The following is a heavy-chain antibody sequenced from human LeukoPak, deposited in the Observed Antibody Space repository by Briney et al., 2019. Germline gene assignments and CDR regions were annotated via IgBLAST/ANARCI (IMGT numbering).Heavy chain of an antibody. V-gene: IGHV3-30*03. J-gene: IGHJ6*03. CDR1: GFTFNNYG. CDR3: ARDKLRGSAENYYYMDV. Sequence: TGGSLRLSCAGSGFTFNNYGIHWVRQAPGKGLEWGAVISYDGSNKYYADSVKARFTISRDNSKNTLYLQMNSLSADDTAVYYCARDKLRGSAENYYYMDVWGKGTTVTVSS. CDR2: ISYDGSNK. D-gene: IGHD1-26*01.